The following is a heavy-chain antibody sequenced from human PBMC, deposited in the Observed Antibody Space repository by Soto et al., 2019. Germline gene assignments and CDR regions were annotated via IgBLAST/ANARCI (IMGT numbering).Heavy chain of an antibody. V-gene: IGHV5-51*01. CDR3: AASIFYYGMDA. Sequence: PGESLKISCKGFGYTFTNYWIGWVRQMPGKGPEWMGIIYPGDSDTKYNPSFQGQVTISADKSITTTYLQWSSLKASETAIYYCAASIFYYGMDAWGQGTTVTVSS. CDR2: IYPGDSDT. CDR1: GYTFTNYW. J-gene: IGHJ6*02.